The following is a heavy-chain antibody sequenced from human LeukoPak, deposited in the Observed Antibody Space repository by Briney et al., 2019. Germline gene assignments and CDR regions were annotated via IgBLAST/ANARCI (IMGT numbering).Heavy chain of an antibody. D-gene: IGHD6-6*01. CDR3: ARDELYSSSS. Sequence: SETLSLTCTVSDDSISDYYRGWIRQPPGKGLEWIGYFYNSGRSTYNPSLKSRVTISVDRSKNQFSLKLSSVTAADTAVYYCARDELYSSSSWGQGTLVTVSS. CDR1: DDSISDYY. CDR2: FYNSGRS. J-gene: IGHJ5*02. V-gene: IGHV4-59*12.